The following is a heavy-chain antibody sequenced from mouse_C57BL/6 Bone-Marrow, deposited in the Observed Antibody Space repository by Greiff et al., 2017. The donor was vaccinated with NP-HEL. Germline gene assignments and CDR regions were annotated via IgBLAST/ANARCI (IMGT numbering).Heavy chain of an antibody. Sequence: EVMLVESGGDLVKPGGSLKLSCAASGFTFSSYGMSWVRQTPDKRLEWVATISSGGSYTYYPDSVKGRFTISRDNAKNTLYLQMSSLKSEDTAMYYCARLFHAKDYWGQGTSVTVSA. CDR2: ISSGGSYT. V-gene: IGHV5-6*01. CDR3: ARLFHAKDY. CDR1: GFTFSSYG. J-gene: IGHJ4*01.